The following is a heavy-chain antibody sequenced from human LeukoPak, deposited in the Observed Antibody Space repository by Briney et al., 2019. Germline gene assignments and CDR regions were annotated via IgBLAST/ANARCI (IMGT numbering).Heavy chain of an antibody. Sequence: SETLSLPCTVSGGSISSYYWSWIRQPAGKGLEWIGRTYTSGSTNYNPSLKSRVTMSVDTSKNQFSLKLSSVTAADTAVYYCARDFRSTVKTYYYYYYMDVWGKGTTVTISS. CDR1: GGSISSYY. CDR3: ARDFRSTVKTYYYYYYMDV. J-gene: IGHJ6*03. V-gene: IGHV4-4*07. CDR2: TYTSGST. D-gene: IGHD4-17*01.